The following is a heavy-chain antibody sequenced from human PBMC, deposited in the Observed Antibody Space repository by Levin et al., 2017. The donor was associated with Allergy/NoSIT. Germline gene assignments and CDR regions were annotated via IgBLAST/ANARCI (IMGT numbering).Heavy chain of an antibody. D-gene: IGHD5-24*01. Sequence: PGGSLRLSCAASGFTFSDTAMHWVRQASGKGLEWVGRIRSKASNYATAYAESVKGRFTISRDDSKNTAYLQMDSLNTEDTAMYYCSHLGGEGYHPRGYWGQGTLVTVSS. CDR2: IRSKASNYAT. CDR3: SHLGGEGYHPRGY. CDR1: GFTFSDTA. J-gene: IGHJ4*02. V-gene: IGHV3-73*01.